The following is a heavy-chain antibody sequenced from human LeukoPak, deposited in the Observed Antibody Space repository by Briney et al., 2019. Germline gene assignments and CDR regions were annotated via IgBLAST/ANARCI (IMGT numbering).Heavy chain of an antibody. Sequence: SETLSLTCTVSGGSISSYYWSWSRQPPGKGLEWIAYIYASGSTNYNPSLKSRVTISVDTSKNQFSLKLSSVTAADTAVYYCARGIYVDIVATAPPFDYWGQGTLVTVSS. CDR1: GGSISSYY. CDR2: IYASGST. D-gene: IGHD5-12*01. CDR3: ARGIYVDIVATAPPFDY. V-gene: IGHV4-59*01. J-gene: IGHJ4*02.